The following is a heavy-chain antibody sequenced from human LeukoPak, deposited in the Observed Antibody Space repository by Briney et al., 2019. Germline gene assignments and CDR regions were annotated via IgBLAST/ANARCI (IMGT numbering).Heavy chain of an antibody. Sequence: GESLKISCKGSGYSFTSYWIGWVRQMPGKGLEWMGIIYPGDSDTRYSPSFQGQVTISADKSIRTAYLQWSSLKASDTAMYYCARTYYDFWSGYYFGYYGMDVWGQGTTVTVSS. V-gene: IGHV5-51*01. D-gene: IGHD3-3*01. CDR2: IYPGDSDT. J-gene: IGHJ6*02. CDR1: GYSFTSYW. CDR3: ARTYYDFWSGYYFGYYGMDV.